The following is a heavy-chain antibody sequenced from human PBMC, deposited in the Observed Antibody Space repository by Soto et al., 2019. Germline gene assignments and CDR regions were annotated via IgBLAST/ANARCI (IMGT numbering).Heavy chain of an antibody. V-gene: IGHV1-69*12. J-gene: IGHJ3*02. CDR1: GATLNTFINYG. CDR2: IIPVFGTA. D-gene: IGHD3-22*01. CDR3: ARRAATMTVVVMYDAFEI. Sequence: QVQLVQSGAEVKKPGSSVKVSCKASGATLNTFINYGITWVRQAPGQGLEWMGGIIPVFGTANYAQKFQGRVTISADESTRTAYMELSRLRSEDTAVYYCARRAATMTVVVMYDAFEIWGQGTMVTVSS.